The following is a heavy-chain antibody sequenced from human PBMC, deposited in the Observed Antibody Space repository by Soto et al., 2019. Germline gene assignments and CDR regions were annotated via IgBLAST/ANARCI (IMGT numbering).Heavy chain of an antibody. J-gene: IGHJ5*02. D-gene: IGHD2-2*01. V-gene: IGHV4-31*02. CDR3: ARGIVVVTDAGGSIGFDP. CDR2: IYYSGST. CDR1: GAAISYGGFS. Sequence: TLSLTCTVSGAAISYGGFSWSFVRHHPGTGLEWIGYIYYSGSTYYNPSLKSRVTISVDTSKNQFSLKLSSVTAADTAVHYCARGIVVVTDAGGSIGFDPWGKGTLVTVSS.